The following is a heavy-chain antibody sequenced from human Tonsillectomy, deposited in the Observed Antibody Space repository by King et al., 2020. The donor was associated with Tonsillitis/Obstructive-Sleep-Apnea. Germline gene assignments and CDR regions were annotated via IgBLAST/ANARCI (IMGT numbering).Heavy chain of an antibody. J-gene: IGHJ4*02. CDR3: ARVRAAAGIGY. D-gene: IGHD6-13*01. Sequence: VQPPQWGAGLLKPSETLSLTCAVYGGSFSGYYWSWIRQPPGKGLEWIGEINHSGSTNYNPSLKSRVTISVDTSKNQFSLKLSSVTAADTAVYYCARVRAAAGIGYWGQGTLVTVSS. V-gene: IGHV4-34*01. CDR1: GGSFSGYY. CDR2: INHSGST.